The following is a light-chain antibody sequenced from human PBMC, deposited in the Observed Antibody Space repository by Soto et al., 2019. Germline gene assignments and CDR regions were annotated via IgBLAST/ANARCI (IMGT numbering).Light chain of an antibody. Sequence: EIVLTQSPGSLSLSPGERATLSCRASQSVDSSFFAWYQQKPGQAPRLLIYGASNRATGIPDRFSGSGSGTAFTLTISRLEPEAFAVYYCQQYVSSVTFGQGTKVEIK. CDR2: GAS. CDR1: QSVDSSF. V-gene: IGKV3-20*01. CDR3: QQYVSSVT. J-gene: IGKJ1*01.